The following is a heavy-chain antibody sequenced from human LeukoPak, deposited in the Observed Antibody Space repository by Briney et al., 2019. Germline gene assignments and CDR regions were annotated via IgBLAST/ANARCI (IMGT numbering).Heavy chain of an antibody. Sequence: SETLSLTCTVSGGSISSYYWSWIRQPPGKGLEWIGYIYYSGSTNYNPSLKSRVTISVDTSKNQFSLKLSSVTAADTAVYYCARGGPSLLLFPGRNWFDPWGQGTLVTVSS. CDR2: IYYSGST. V-gene: IGHV4-59*01. D-gene: IGHD3-10*01. CDR3: ARGGPSLLLFPGRNWFDP. CDR1: GGSISSYY. J-gene: IGHJ5*02.